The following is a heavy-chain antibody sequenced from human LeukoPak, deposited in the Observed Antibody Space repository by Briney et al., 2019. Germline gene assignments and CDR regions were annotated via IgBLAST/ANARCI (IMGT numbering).Heavy chain of an antibody. J-gene: IGHJ5*02. CDR3: AKGGYYDSRGYYVWIDP. D-gene: IGHD3-22*01. Sequence: GGSLRLSCEGSGFTFSNYWMGWVRQAPGKGLQWVANIKTDGSEKYYVDSVKGRFTISRDNAKNSLYLQMNSLRAEDTGVYYCAKGGYYDSRGYYVWIDPWGQGTLVTVSS. CDR2: IKTDGSEK. V-gene: IGHV3-7*01. CDR1: GFTFSNYW.